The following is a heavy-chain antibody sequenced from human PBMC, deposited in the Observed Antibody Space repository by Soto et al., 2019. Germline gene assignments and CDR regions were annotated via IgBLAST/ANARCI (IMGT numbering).Heavy chain of an antibody. V-gene: IGHV4-39*01. Sequence: QLQLQESGPGLVKPSETLSLTCTVSGGSISSSSYYWGWIRQPPGKGLEWIGSIYYSGSTYYNPSLKSRVTISVDTSKNQFSLKLSSVTAADTAVYYCARRGDSSWIDYWGQGTLVTVSS. CDR2: IYYSGST. CDR1: GGSISSSSYY. CDR3: ARRGDSSWIDY. D-gene: IGHD6-13*01. J-gene: IGHJ4*02.